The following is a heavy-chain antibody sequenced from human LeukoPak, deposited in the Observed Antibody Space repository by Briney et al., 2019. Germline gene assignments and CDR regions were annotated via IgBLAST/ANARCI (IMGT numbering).Heavy chain of an antibody. CDR3: ASSLLATMGPLFY. V-gene: IGHV3-23*01. CDR1: GFTFSSYA. J-gene: IGHJ4*02. CDR2: ISGSGGST. Sequence: GGSLRLSCAASGFTFSSYAMSWVRQAPGKGLEWVSAISGSGGSTYYADSVKGRFTISRDNSKNTLYLQMDSLRADDTAVYYCASSLLATMGPLFYWGLGALVTVSS. D-gene: IGHD5-24*01.